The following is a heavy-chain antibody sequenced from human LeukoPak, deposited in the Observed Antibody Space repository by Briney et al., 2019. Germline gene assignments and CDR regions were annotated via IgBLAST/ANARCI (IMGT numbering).Heavy chain of an antibody. CDR3: ARVLVYSSGYIGEYYFDY. V-gene: IGHV1-69*13. J-gene: IGHJ4*02. CDR2: IIPIFGTA. D-gene: IGHD3-22*01. CDR1: GYTFTSYA. Sequence: ASVKVSCKASGYTFTSYAMNWVRQAPGQGLEWMGGIIPIFGTANYAQKFQGRVTITADESTSTAYMELSSLRSEDTAVYYCARVLVYSSGYIGEYYFDYWGQGTLVTVSS.